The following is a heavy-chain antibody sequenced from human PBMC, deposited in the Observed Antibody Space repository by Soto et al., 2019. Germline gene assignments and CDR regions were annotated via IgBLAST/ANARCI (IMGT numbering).Heavy chain of an antibody. CDR2: IYWDDDK. D-gene: IGHD3-22*01. V-gene: IGHV2-5*02. J-gene: IGHJ4*02. Sequence: QITLKESGPTLVKPTQTLTLICTFSGFSLSTSGVGVGWIRQPPGKALECLALIYWDDDKRYSPSLKSRLTITKDTSKNQVVLTMTNMDPVDTATYFCAHRLCDSSCYWDVGYFDYWGRGTLVTVSS. CDR1: GFSLSTSGVG. CDR3: AHRLCDSSCYWDVGYFDY.